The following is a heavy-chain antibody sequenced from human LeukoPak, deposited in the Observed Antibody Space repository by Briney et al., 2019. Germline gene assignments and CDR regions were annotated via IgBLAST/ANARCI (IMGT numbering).Heavy chain of an antibody. Sequence: GGSLRLSCVASGFTFSANAMSWVRQAPGKGLEWISAISGSDDSTYYADSVKGRFTISRDNSKNTLYLQMSSLRAEDTAVYFCAKGHTYFDYWGQGTLVTVSS. CDR1: GFTFSANA. V-gene: IGHV3-23*01. CDR3: AKGHTYFDY. CDR2: ISGSDDST. D-gene: IGHD2-21*01. J-gene: IGHJ4*02.